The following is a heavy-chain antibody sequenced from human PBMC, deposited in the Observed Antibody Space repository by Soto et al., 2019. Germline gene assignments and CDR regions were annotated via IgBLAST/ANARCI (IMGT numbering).Heavy chain of an antibody. Sequence: KGLEWVATIKQDGTEKYYVDSVKGRFTISRDNAKNSLYLQMNSLRAEDTAVYYCARFYYDSRCYLPSPDLYSYRMDRCGDGT. J-gene: IGHJ6*02. CDR2: IKQDGTEK. CDR3: ARFYYDSRCYLPSPDLYSYRMDR. V-gene: IGHV3-7*04. D-gene: IGHD3-22*01.